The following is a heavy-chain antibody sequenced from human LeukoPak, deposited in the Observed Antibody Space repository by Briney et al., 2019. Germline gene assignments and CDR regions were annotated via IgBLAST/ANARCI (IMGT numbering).Heavy chain of an antibody. V-gene: IGHV4-34*01. CDR1: GGSYRGYY. CDR2: INHSGST. Sequence: PSETLSLTCAVYGGSYRGYYWSWISEPPGKGLEWIGEINHSGSTNYNPSLKSRVTISVDTSKNQFSLKLSSVTAADTAVYYCARAPPYSSSWYVYWGQGTLVTVSS. D-gene: IGHD6-13*01. J-gene: IGHJ4*02. CDR3: ARAPPYSSSWYVY.